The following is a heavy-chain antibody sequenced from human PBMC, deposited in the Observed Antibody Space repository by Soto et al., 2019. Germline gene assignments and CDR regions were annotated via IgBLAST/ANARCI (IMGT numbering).Heavy chain of an antibody. Sequence: GGSLRLSCAVSGFSFSDYGMHWVRQAPGKGLEWVAVISYDGDNRYYANSVRGRFTISRDNSKNTLYLQMNSLRSEDTALYYCAKEKWKDARYYCGMDVWGQGTTVTVSS. CDR3: AKEKWKDARYYCGMDV. CDR1: GFSFSDYG. D-gene: IGHD1-1*01. CDR2: ISYDGDNR. V-gene: IGHV3-30*18. J-gene: IGHJ6*02.